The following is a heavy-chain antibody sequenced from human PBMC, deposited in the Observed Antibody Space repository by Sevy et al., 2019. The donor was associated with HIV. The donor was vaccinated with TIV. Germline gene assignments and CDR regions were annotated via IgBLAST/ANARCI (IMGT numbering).Heavy chain of an antibody. CDR2: IDSGSSNI. Sequence: GGSLRLSCAASGFTFSSYSMNWVRQAPGKGLEWLSYIDSGSSNIYYAESLKGRFTVSRDNAKKSLYVQMNSLRGEDTAVYYCAREGGYTDQGMDVWGEGTTVAVSS. CDR3: AREGGYTDQGMDV. CDR1: GFTFSSYS. V-gene: IGHV3-48*01. J-gene: IGHJ6*04. D-gene: IGHD5-12*01.